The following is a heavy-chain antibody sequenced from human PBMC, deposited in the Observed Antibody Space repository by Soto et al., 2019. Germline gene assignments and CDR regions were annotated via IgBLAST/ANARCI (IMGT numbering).Heavy chain of an antibody. CDR1: GDSISGYY. J-gene: IGHJ5*02. V-gene: IGHV4-59*12. Sequence: PSETLSLTCTVSGDSISGYYWSWFRQPPGKDLEWIGYIYYSGSTNYNPSLKSRVTISVDTSKNQFSLKLSSVTAADTAVYYCARVPGPWGQGTLVTVS. CDR2: IYYSGST. D-gene: IGHD7-27*01. CDR3: ARVPGP.